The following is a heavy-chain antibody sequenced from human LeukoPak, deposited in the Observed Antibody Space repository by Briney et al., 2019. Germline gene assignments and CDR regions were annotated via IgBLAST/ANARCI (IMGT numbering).Heavy chain of an antibody. Sequence: ASVKVSCKASGYTFTSYGISWVRQAPGQGLEWMGWISAYNGNTNYAQKLQGRVTMTTDTSTSTAYMELRSLRSDDTAVYYCARDVHPEDLWFGESKTPLDYWGQGTLVTVSS. V-gene: IGHV1-18*01. CDR2: ISAYNGNT. J-gene: IGHJ4*02. CDR3: ARDVHPEDLWFGESKTPLDY. D-gene: IGHD3-10*01. CDR1: GYTFTSYG.